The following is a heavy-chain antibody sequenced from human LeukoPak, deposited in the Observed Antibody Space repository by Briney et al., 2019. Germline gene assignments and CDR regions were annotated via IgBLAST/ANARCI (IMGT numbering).Heavy chain of an antibody. CDR3: ARAPIITNSWYWFDH. Sequence: SETLSLTCTVSGGSISSDDYYWSWIRQPPGKGXXXXXYIYNSGTTYYNPSLKSRVTISIDTSRNQFSLKLSSVTAADTALYYCARAPIITNSWYWFDHWGQGTLVTASS. CDR2: IYNSGTT. CDR1: GGSISSDDYY. D-gene: IGHD5-24*01. J-gene: IGHJ5*02. V-gene: IGHV4-30-4*01.